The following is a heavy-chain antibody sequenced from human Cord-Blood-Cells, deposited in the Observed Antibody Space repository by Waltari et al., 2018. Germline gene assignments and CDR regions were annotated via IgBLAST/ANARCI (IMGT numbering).Heavy chain of an antibody. V-gene: IGHV3-53*01. CDR3: ARGDYDSSGYYFDY. D-gene: IGHD3-22*01. CDR1: GFTVSSNY. J-gene: IGHJ4*02. CDR2: SYSGGST. Sequence: EVQLVESGGVLIQPGGSLRLSCAASGFTVSSNYMSWVRQAPGKGLEWVSVSYSGGSTYYADSVKGRFTISRDNSKNTLYLQMNSLRAEDTAVYYCARGDYDSSGYYFDYWGQGTLVTVSS.